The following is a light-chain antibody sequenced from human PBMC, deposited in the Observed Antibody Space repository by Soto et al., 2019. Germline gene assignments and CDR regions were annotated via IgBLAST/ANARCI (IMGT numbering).Light chain of an antibody. CDR3: QSYDYGLRGVV. CDR1: SSNIGAGYG. CDR2: GNN. J-gene: IGLJ3*02. V-gene: IGLV1-40*01. Sequence: QSVLTQPPSVSGAPGQRVTISCTGSSSNIGAGYGVHWYQQLPGTAPQLLIYGNNYRPSGVPDRFSGSKSGTSVSLAITGLQAEDEADYYCQSYDYGLRGVVFGGGTKLTVL.